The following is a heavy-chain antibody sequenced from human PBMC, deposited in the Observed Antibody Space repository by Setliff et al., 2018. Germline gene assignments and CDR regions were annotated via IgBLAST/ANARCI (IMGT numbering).Heavy chain of an antibody. Sequence: PSETLSLTCTVSGGSIENYYWSWIRQPPGKGLEWIGYIYSSGSTYYNPSLKSRVSISVDTSKNQFSLKVSSVTAADTAVYYCARSFSRREKFLLDYWGQGALVTVSS. CDR2: IYSSGST. CDR1: GGSIENYY. V-gene: IGHV4-59*06. CDR3: ARSFSRREKFLLDY. J-gene: IGHJ4*02.